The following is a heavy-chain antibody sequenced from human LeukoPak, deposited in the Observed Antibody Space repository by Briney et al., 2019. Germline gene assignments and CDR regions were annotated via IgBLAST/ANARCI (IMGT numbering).Heavy chain of an antibody. CDR2: ISSSSSYI. CDR3: ASGRRGSYYYDSSGHPFDY. D-gene: IGHD3-22*01. V-gene: IGHV3-21*01. CDR1: GFTFSSYS. J-gene: IGHJ4*02. Sequence: PGGSLRLSCAASGFTFSSYSMNWVRQAPGKGLEWVSSISSSSSYIYYADSVKGRFTISRDNAKNSLYLQMNSLRAEDTAVYYCASGRRGSYYYDSSGHPFDYWGQGTLVTVSS.